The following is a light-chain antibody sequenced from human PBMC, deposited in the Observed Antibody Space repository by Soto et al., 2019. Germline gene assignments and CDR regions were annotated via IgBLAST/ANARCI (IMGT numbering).Light chain of an antibody. V-gene: IGKV1-6*01. Sequence: AIQMTKSPSSLSASVGDRVTITCRASQGIRSELGWYQQKPGKAPNLLIYTASTLQSGVPSRFSGSGSGTDFTLTISSLQPEDFATYYCIQDYNYPLTFGGGTRMEIK. J-gene: IGKJ4*01. CDR2: TAS. CDR3: IQDYNYPLT. CDR1: QGIRSE.